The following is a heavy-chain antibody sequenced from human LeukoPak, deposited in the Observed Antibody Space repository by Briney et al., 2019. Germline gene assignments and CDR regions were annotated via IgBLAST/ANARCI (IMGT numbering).Heavy chain of an antibody. CDR1: GGSISSYY. D-gene: IGHD6-19*01. V-gene: IGHV4-59*01. CDR3: ARDMAVAGTFFPGNYYYMDV. Sequence: SETLSLTCTVSGGSISSYYWSWIRQPPGKGLEWIGYIDNSGLTTYSPSLRSRATISKDTSRNQFSLKVSSVTAADTAVYYCARDMAVAGTFFPGNYYYMDVWGKGTTVTISS. CDR2: IDNSGLT. J-gene: IGHJ6*03.